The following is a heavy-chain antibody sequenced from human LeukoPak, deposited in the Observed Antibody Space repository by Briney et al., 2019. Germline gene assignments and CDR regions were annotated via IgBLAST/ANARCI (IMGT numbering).Heavy chain of an antibody. CDR2: ISSSSSYI. V-gene: IGHV3-21*01. D-gene: IGHD5-18*01. CDR1: GFTFSGYS. J-gene: IGHJ4*02. Sequence: GGSLRLSCAASGFTFSGYSMNWVRQAPGKGLEWVSSISSSSSYIYYADSVKGRFTISRDNAKNSLYLQMNSLRAEDTAVYYCARESDTAKVFDYWGQGTLVTVSS. CDR3: ARESDTAKVFDY.